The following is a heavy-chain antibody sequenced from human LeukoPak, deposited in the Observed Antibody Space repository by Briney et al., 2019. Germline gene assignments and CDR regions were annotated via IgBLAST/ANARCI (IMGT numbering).Heavy chain of an antibody. CDR1: GFIFRRYA. Sequence: PGGSLRLSCAASGFIFRRYAMSWVRQAPGKGLEWVSAISGTGGSTFYADSVKGRFTISRDNSKNTLYLQMNSLRAEDTAVYYCAKDSTYYYDSSGYYPPYYFDYWGQGTLVTVSS. D-gene: IGHD3-22*01. J-gene: IGHJ4*02. CDR3: AKDSTYYYDSSGYYPPYYFDY. CDR2: ISGTGGST. V-gene: IGHV3-23*01.